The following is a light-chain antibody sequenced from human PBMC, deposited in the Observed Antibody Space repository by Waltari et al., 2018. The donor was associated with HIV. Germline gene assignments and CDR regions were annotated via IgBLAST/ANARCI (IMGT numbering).Light chain of an antibody. CDR1: SSNIGSNT. V-gene: IGLV1-44*01. Sequence: QSVLTQPPSASGTPGQRVTNSCSGSSSNIGSNTVNWYQQLPGTAPKLLIYSNNLRPSGVPDRFSGSRSGTSASLAISGLQSEDEAYYYCAAWDDSLRGVFGGGTKLTVL. J-gene: IGLJ2*01. CDR3: AAWDDSLRGV. CDR2: SNN.